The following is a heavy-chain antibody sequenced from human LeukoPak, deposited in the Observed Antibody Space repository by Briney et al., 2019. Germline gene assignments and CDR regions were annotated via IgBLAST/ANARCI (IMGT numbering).Heavy chain of an antibody. Sequence: GGSLRLSCAASGFTFSSYGMHWVRQAPGKGLEWVAVIWYDGSNKYYADSVKGRFTISRDNSKNTLYLQMNSLRAEDTAVYYCARDGYCSSTSCYMEFDYWGQGTLVTVSS. D-gene: IGHD2-2*03. CDR1: GFTFSSYG. V-gene: IGHV3-33*01. J-gene: IGHJ4*02. CDR3: ARDGYCSSTSCYMEFDY. CDR2: IWYDGSNK.